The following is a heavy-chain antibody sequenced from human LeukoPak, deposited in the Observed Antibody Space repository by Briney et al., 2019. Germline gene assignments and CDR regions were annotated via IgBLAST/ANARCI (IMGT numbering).Heavy chain of an antibody. V-gene: IGHV3-48*04. CDR3: ARGDWYSFDY. Sequence: PGGSLRLSCAASGFTFSSYSMNWTRQAPGKGLEWVSYISSSGSAIHYADSVKGRFTISRDNAKNSLYLQMNSLRAEDTAVYYCARGDWYSFDYWGQGALVTVSS. CDR1: GFTFSSYS. J-gene: IGHJ4*02. CDR2: ISSSGSAI. D-gene: IGHD3-9*01.